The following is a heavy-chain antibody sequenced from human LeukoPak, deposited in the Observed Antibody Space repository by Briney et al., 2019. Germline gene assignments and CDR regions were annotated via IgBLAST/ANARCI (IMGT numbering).Heavy chain of an antibody. CDR1: GGSISSSDYF. D-gene: IGHD5-24*01. CDR3: ARARVRGLQSGPLGY. Sequence: PSETLSLTCTVSGGSISSSDYFWSWIRQPPGKGLEWIGEINHSGSTNYNPSLKSRVTISVDTSKNQFSLKLSSVTAADTAVYYCARARVRGLQSGPLGYWGQGTLVTVSS. V-gene: IGHV4-39*07. CDR2: INHSGST. J-gene: IGHJ4*02.